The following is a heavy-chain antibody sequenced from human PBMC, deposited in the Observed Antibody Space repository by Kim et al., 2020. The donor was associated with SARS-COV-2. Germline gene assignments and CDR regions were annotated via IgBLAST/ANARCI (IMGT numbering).Heavy chain of an antibody. Sequence: GGSLRLSCAASGLTFSSYGMHWVRQAPGKGLEWVAVIWYDGSNKYYADSVKGRFTISRDNSKNTLYLQMNSLRAEDTAVYYCAREENSSSWPNLDYWGQGTLVTVSS. V-gene: IGHV3-33*01. CDR3: AREENSSSWPNLDY. CDR1: GLTFSSYG. D-gene: IGHD6-13*01. CDR2: IWYDGSNK. J-gene: IGHJ4*02.